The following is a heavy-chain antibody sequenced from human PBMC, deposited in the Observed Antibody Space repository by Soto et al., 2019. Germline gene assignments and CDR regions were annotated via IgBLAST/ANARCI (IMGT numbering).Heavy chain of an antibody. J-gene: IGHJ4*02. D-gene: IGHD1-26*01. CDR3: AIDPFSGDIVGTTN. V-gene: IGHV3-23*01. CDR1: GFIFSRNA. Sequence: EVQLLESGGGLVQPGGSLRLSCATSGFIFSRNAINWVRQAPGKGLEWVSLISGSGGVTHYTDSVKGRFTTSGANSKSTVYLQMNSLKAKDTAVYYCAIDPFSGDIVGTTNWGQGTPVSVSS. CDR2: ISGSGGVT.